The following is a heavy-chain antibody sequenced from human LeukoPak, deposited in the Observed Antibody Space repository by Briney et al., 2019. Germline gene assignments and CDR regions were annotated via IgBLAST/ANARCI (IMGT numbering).Heavy chain of an antibody. J-gene: IGHJ4*02. V-gene: IGHV3-23*01. CDR1: GFTFSSYA. CDR2: ISGSGGST. D-gene: IGHD3-22*01. Sequence: GGSLRLSCAASGFTFSSYAMSWVRQAPGKGLEWVSAISGSGGSTYYADSVKGRFTISRDNSKNTLYLQMNSLRAEDTAVYYCAKDLPAFLYYYDNSVDYWGQGTLVTVSS. CDR3: AKDLPAFLYYYDNSVDY.